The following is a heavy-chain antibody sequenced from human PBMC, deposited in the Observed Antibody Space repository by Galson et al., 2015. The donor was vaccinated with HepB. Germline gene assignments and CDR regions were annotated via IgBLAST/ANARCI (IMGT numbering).Heavy chain of an antibody. J-gene: IGHJ3*02. CDR1: GFTFSSYA. CDR3: ARDHGDGLHNNDAFDI. D-gene: IGHD2-21*02. V-gene: IGHV3-30-3*01. CDR2: ISYDGSNK. Sequence: SLRLSCAASGFTFSSYAMHWVRQAPGKGLEWVAVISYDGSNKYYADSVKGRFTISRDNSKNTLYLQMNSLRAEDTAVYYCARDHGDGLHNNDAFDIWGQGTMVTVSS.